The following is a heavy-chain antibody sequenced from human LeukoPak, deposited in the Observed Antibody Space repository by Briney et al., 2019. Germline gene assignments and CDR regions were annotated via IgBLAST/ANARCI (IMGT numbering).Heavy chain of an antibody. CDR2: IFRSGST. Sequence: SGTLSLTCAVSGDSINNNNWWNWVRQSPGKGLEWIGEIFRSGSTNYNPSLKSRVILSVDKSKNQFSLTLTSVTAADTAVYYCARGHSIEPYYYYYYMDVWGKGTTVTVSS. V-gene: IGHV4-4*02. D-gene: IGHD4-11*01. CDR3: ARGHSIEPYYYYYYMDV. J-gene: IGHJ6*03. CDR1: GDSINNNNW.